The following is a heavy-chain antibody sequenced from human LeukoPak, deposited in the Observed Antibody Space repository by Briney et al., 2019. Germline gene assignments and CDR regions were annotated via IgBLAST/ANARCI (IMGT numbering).Heavy chain of an antibody. D-gene: IGHD6-13*01. CDR1: GGSISSGDYY. V-gene: IGHV4-30-4*08. CDR2: IYYSGST. CDR3: ARGIAAAGPATPVYYYYYMDV. Sequence: PSETLSLTCTVSGGSISSGDYYWSWTRQPPGKGLEWIGYIYYSGSTYYNPSLKSRVTISVDTSKNQFSLKLSSVTAADTAVYYCARGIAAAGPATPVYYYYYMDVWGKGTTVTVSS. J-gene: IGHJ6*03.